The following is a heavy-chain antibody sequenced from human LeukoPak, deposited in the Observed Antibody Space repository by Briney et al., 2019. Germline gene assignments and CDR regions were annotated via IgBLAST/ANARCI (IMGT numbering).Heavy chain of an antibody. J-gene: IGHJ4*02. CDR2: IRNDGTTK. Sequence: GGSLRLSRAASGFTFSSCGMHWVRQAPGKGLEWVTFIRNDGTTKYYADSVKGRFTISRDNSKNTLYLQMNILRAENTAVYYCAGGTVTTFDYWGQGTLVTVSS. V-gene: IGHV3-30*02. CDR3: AGGTVTTFDY. CDR1: GFTFSSCG. D-gene: IGHD4-11*01.